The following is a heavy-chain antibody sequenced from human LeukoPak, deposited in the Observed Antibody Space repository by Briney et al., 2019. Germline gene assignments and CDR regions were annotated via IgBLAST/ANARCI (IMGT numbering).Heavy chain of an antibody. CDR3: ARVVYDSSGYYFYAFDI. CDR2: IYTSGST. Sequence: SETLSLTFTVSGGSISSGSYYWSWIRQPAGKGLEWIGRIYTSGSTNYNPSLKSRVTISVDTSKNQFSLKLSSVTAADTAVYYCARVVYDSSGYYFYAFDIWGQGTMVTVSS. V-gene: IGHV4-61*02. CDR1: GGSISSGSYY. D-gene: IGHD3-22*01. J-gene: IGHJ3*02.